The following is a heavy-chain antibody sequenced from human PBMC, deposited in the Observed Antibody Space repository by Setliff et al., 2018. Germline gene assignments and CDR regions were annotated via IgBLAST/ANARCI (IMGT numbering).Heavy chain of an antibody. CDR3: ASRTTGPGGWFDY. CDR2: IYYTGTT. CDR1: GGSVSSTSYY. Sequence: PSETLSLTCTVSGGSVSSTSYYWGWIRQPPGKGLEWIGTIYYTGTTYYSPSLKSRATISVDTSKNQLSLRLTSVTAADTAIYYCASRTTGPGGWFDYWGQGALVTVSS. J-gene: IGHJ5*01. D-gene: IGHD1-1*01. V-gene: IGHV4-39*01.